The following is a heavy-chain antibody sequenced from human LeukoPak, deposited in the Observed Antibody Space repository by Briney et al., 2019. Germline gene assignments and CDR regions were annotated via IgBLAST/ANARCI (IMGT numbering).Heavy chain of an antibody. CDR3: ARPTAHSSGYSY. J-gene: IGHJ4*02. Sequence: ASVKVSCKASGYTFTSYDINWVRQATGQGLEWMGWMNPNSGNTGYAQKFQGRVTMTRNTPISTAYMELSSLRSEDTAVYYCARPTAHSSGYSYWGQGTLVTVSS. CDR1: GYTFTSYD. CDR2: MNPNSGNT. D-gene: IGHD3-22*01. V-gene: IGHV1-8*01.